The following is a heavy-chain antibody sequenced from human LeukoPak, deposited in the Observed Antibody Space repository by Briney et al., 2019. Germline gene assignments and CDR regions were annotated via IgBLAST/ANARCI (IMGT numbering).Heavy chain of an antibody. Sequence: ASVKVSCKASGYTFTGYYMHWVRRAPGQGLEWMGWINPNSGGTNYAQKFQGRVTMTRDTSISTAYMELSRLRSDDTAVYYCARGDGDYVRGNWFDPWGQGTLVTVSS. CDR3: ARGDGDYVRGNWFDP. J-gene: IGHJ5*02. CDR2: INPNSGGT. CDR1: GYTFTGYY. V-gene: IGHV1-2*02. D-gene: IGHD4-17*01.